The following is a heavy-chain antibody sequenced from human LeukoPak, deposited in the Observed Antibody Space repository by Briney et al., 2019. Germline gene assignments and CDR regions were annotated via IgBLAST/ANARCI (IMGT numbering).Heavy chain of an antibody. V-gene: IGHV3-7*03. D-gene: IGHD3-9*01. Sequence: SGGSLRLSCAPSGFTFSSYWMSWVRQAPGKGLEWVANIKQDGRVKDSVDFVKGRFTISRDNAKNSLYLQMNSLRAEDTAVYYCARLRGRYFGWLPQYYFDYWGQGTLVTVSS. J-gene: IGHJ4*02. CDR2: IKQDGRVK. CDR1: GFTFSSYW. CDR3: ARLRGRYFGWLPQYYFDY.